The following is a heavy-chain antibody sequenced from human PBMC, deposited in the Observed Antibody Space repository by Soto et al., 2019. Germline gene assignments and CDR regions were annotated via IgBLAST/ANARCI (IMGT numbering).Heavy chain of an antibody. V-gene: IGHV4-30-2*01. CDR2: ISHGGSP. CDR3: ERGHYYYAMDV. CDR1: GGSVSSGVFS. J-gene: IGHJ6*02. Sequence: SETLSLTCAVSGGSVSSGVFSWNWIRQPPGQGLEWIGYISHGGSPHYTPSLRSRVSISVDRSTNVISLNLTSMTPADTAVYFCERGHYYYAMDVWGQGTTVTVSS.